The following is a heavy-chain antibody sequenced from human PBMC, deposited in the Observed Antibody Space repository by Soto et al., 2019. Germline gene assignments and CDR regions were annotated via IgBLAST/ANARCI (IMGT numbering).Heavy chain of an antibody. Sequence: QVQLVESGGGVVQPGRSLRLSCAASGFTFSSYGMHWVRQAPGKGLEWVAVISYDGSNKYYADSVKGRFTISRDNSKNTLYLQMNSLRAEDTAVYYRAKDRDHYYGSGSYYKDAFDIWGQGTMVTVSS. D-gene: IGHD3-10*01. V-gene: IGHV3-30*18. J-gene: IGHJ3*02. CDR3: AKDRDHYYGSGSYYKDAFDI. CDR2: ISYDGSNK. CDR1: GFTFSSYG.